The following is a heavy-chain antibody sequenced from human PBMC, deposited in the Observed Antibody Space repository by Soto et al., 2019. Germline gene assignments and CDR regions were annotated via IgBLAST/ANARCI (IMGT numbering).Heavy chain of an antibody. CDR1: GFTFSSYG. D-gene: IGHD3-16*01. V-gene: IGHV3-30*18. J-gene: IGHJ5*02. CDR2: ISYDGSNK. Sequence: GGSLRLSCAASGFTFSSYGMHWVRQAPGKGLEWVAVISYDGSNKYYADSVKGRCTISRDNSKNTLYLQMNSLRAEDTAVYYCCKAVTAIFDPWGQGTLVTVSS. CDR3: CKAVTAIFDP.